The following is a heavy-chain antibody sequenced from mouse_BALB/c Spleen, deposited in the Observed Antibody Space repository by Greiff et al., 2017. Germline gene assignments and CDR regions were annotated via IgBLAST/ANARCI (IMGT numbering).Heavy chain of an antibody. D-gene: IGHD2-3*01. CDR1: GYSITSDYA. J-gene: IGHJ1*01. V-gene: IGHV3-2*02. Sequence: VQLKQSGPGLVKPSQSLSLTCTVTGYSITSDYAWNWIRQFPGNKLEWMGYISYSGSTSYNPSLKSRISITRDTSKNQFFLQLNSVTTEDTATYYCARKGEGYDGYYVWYFDVWGAGTTVTVSS. CDR3: ARKGEGYDGYYVWYFDV. CDR2: ISYSGST.